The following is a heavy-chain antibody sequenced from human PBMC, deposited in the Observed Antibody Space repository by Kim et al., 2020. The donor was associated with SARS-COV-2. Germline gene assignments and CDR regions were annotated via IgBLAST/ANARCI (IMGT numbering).Heavy chain of an antibody. CDR2: ISYDGSNK. Sequence: GGSLRLSCAASGFTFSSYAMHWVRQAPGKGLEWVAVISYDGSNKYYADSVKGRFTISRDNSKNTLYLQMNSLRAEDTAVYYCARVEVGRDYYYYGMDVWGQGTTVTVSS. CDR1: GFTFSSYA. J-gene: IGHJ6*02. V-gene: IGHV3-30-3*01. CDR3: ARVEVGRDYYYYGMDV. D-gene: IGHD1-26*01.